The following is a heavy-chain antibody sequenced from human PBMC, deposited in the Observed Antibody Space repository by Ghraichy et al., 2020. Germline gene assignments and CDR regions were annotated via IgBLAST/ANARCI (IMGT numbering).Heavy chain of an antibody. CDR2: INHSGST. D-gene: IGHD5-18*01. V-gene: IGHV4-34*01. J-gene: IGHJ4*02. CDR3: ARALGYSYGHIPIYY. Sequence: IGEINHSGSTNYNPSLKSRVTISIDTSKTQFSLNMTSVTAADTALYYCARALGYSYGHIPIYYWGQG.